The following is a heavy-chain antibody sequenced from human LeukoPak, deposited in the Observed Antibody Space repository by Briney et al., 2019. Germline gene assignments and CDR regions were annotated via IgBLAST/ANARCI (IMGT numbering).Heavy chain of an antibody. J-gene: IGHJ6*02. CDR2: ISSSSSYI. V-gene: IGHV3-21*01. D-gene: IGHD3-9*01. Sequence: GGSLRLSCAASGFTFSTYSMNWVRQAPGKGPEWVSSISSSSSYIYYADSVKGRFTISRDNAKNSQYLHMNSLRADDTAVYYCARRGFLTPTTGHGMDVWGQGTTVTVSS. CDR3: ARRGFLTPTTGHGMDV. CDR1: GFTFSTYS.